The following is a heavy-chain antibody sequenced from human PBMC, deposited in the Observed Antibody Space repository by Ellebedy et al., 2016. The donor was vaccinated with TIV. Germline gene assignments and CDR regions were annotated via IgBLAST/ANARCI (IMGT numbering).Heavy chain of an antibody. V-gene: IGHV4-59*12. D-gene: IGHD3-9*01. J-gene: IGHJ6*02. CDR3: ARCHYDILTGLPSGMDV. CDR1: GGSMKNYY. CDR2: IFYSGST. Sequence: MPSETLSLTCTVSGGSMKNYYWTWIRQPPGKGLEWLGQIFYSGSTNYNPSLKSRVTISGDTSKNQFSLRLSSVTAADTAVYYCARCHYDILTGLPSGMDVWGQGTTVTVSS.